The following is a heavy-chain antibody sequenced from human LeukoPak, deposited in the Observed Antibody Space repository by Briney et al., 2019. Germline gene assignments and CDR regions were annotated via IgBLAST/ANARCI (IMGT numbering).Heavy chain of an antibody. D-gene: IGHD2-21*02. CDR1: EFTFRRYA. Sequence: GGSLSCACPSSEFTFRRYARNWFRKPPGKGLEWVAVISYDGSNKYYADSVKGRFTISRDNSKNTLYLQMNSLRAEDTAVYYCARDNCGGDCYLMNWGQGTLVTVSS. J-gene: IGHJ4*02. CDR2: ISYDGSNK. CDR3: ARDNCGGDCYLMN. V-gene: IGHV3-30*04.